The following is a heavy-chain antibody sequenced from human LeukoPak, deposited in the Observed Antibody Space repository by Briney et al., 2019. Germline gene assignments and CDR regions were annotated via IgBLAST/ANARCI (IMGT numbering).Heavy chain of an antibody. CDR3: ATTINYYDSSGHYYNWFDP. CDR1: GGSISYYY. CDR2: IYYSGST. V-gene: IGHV4-59*01. D-gene: IGHD3-22*01. J-gene: IGHJ5*02. Sequence: TSETLSLTCTVSGGSISYYYWSWIRQPPGKGLEWIGYIYYSGSTNYNPSLKSRVTISVDTSKNQFSLRLTSVTAADTAVYYCATTINYYDSSGHYYNWFDPWGQGTLVTVSS.